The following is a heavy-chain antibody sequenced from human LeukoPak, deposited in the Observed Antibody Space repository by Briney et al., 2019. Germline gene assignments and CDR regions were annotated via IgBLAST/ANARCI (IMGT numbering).Heavy chain of an antibody. J-gene: IGHJ4*02. D-gene: IGHD1-26*01. V-gene: IGHV5-10-1*01. CDR3: ARVTLVGATPGAFHC. CDR1: GYSFTRYW. Sequence: GESLKISGKCSGYSFTRYWITWVRQMPGKGLEWMGRIDPSDSYTNYSPSFQGHVTISADKSISTAYLQWSSLKASDTAMYYCARVTLVGATPGAFHCGGQGTLVTVSS. CDR2: IDPSDSYT.